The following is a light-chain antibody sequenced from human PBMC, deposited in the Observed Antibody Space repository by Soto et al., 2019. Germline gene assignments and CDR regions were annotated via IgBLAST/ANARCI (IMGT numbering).Light chain of an antibody. Sequence: QSALTQPASMSGSPGQSVTIYCAGTSSDIGGYNYVSWYQHHPGTAPQLIIYDVSSRPSGVSHRFSASKSGNTASLTISGLQAEDEADYYCSSFSVASTLFGTGTKLTVL. CDR1: SSDIGGYNY. J-gene: IGLJ6*01. CDR3: SSFSVASTL. CDR2: DVS. V-gene: IGLV2-14*01.